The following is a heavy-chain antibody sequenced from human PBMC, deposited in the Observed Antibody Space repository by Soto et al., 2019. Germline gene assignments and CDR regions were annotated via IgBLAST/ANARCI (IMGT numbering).Heavy chain of an antibody. V-gene: IGHV3-23*01. CDR2: ISGSGGST. CDR3: AKGQGNYYYYYMDV. J-gene: IGHJ6*03. CDR1: GFTFSSYA. Sequence: GGSLRLSSAASGFTFSSYAMSWVRQAPGKGLEWVSAISGSGGSTYYADSVKGRFTISRDNSKNTLYLQMNSLRAEDTAVYYSAKGQGNYYYYYMDVWGKGTTVTVSS.